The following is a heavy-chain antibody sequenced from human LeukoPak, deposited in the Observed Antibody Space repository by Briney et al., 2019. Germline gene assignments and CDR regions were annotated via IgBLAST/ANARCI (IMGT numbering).Heavy chain of an antibody. Sequence: GGSLRLSCAASGFTFSSYWMHWVRQAPGKGLEWVSAISGSGGSTYYADSVKGRFTISRDNSKNTLYLQMNSLRAEDTAVYYCAKTGDYGDYYFDYWGQGTLVTVSS. CDR3: AKTGDYGDYYFDY. CDR1: GFTFSSYW. D-gene: IGHD4-17*01. CDR2: ISGSGGST. V-gene: IGHV3-23*01. J-gene: IGHJ4*02.